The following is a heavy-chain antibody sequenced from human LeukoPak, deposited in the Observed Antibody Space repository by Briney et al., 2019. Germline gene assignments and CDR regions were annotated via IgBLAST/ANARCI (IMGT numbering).Heavy chain of an antibody. CDR2: IFTGST. Sequence: SQTLSLTCTVSGGSISSGGYYWSWIRQHPGKGLEWIGYIFTGSTTYNPSLKSRVTISVDTSKNQFSLKLSSVTAADTAVYYCARRLRTYFDYWGQGSLVTVSS. CDR3: ARRLRTYFDY. CDR1: GGSISSGGYY. J-gene: IGHJ4*02. V-gene: IGHV4-31*03.